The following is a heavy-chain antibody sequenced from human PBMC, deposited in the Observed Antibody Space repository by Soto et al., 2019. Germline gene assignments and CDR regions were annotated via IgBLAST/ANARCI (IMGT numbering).Heavy chain of an antibody. J-gene: IGHJ4*02. Sequence: GXSLRLSCAASGFTCSSYWMSWVRQAPGKGLEWVANIKQDGSEKYYVDSVKGRFTISRDNAKNSLYLQMNSLRAEDTAVYYCARDLEAFRRIKPVPYCGEGTLVTVSS. CDR3: ARDLEAFRRIKPVPY. V-gene: IGHV3-7*01. D-gene: IGHD5-18*01. CDR1: GFTCSSYW. CDR2: IKQDGSEK.